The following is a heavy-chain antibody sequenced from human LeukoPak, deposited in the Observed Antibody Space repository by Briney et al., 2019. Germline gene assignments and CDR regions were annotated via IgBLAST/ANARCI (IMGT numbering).Heavy chain of an antibody. CDR2: INHSRST. Sequence: QPSETLSLTCAVYGGSFSGYYWSWIRQPPGKGLEWIGEINHSRSTNYNPSLKSRVTISVDTSKNQFSLKLSSVTAADTAVYYCARVLAVAGSYQHWGQGTLVTVSS. D-gene: IGHD6-19*01. CDR1: GGSFSGYY. CDR3: ARVLAVAGSYQH. V-gene: IGHV4-34*01. J-gene: IGHJ1*01.